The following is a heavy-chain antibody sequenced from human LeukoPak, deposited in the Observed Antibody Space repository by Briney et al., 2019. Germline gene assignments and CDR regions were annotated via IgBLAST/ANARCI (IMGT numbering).Heavy chain of an antibody. CDR1: GDSVSSFY. J-gene: IGHJ5*02. CDR2: IYYTGNT. CDR3: ARASYGSGPRWWFDP. Sequence: SETLSLTCTVSGDSVSSFYWSWIRQPPGKGLDWIGYIYYTGNTDYSPSLKSRVTISVDTSKNQFSLKMRSVTAADTAVYYCARASYGSGPRWWFDPWGQGTLVTVSS. D-gene: IGHD2-15*01. V-gene: IGHV4-59*02.